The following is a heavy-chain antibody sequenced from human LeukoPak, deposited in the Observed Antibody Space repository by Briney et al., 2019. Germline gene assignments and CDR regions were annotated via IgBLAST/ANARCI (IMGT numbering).Heavy chain of an antibody. CDR2: IYYSGST. Sequence: SETLSLTCTVTGGSNSSYYWSWIRQPPGKGLAWIGYIYYSGSTNYNPSLKSRVTISVDTSKNQFSLKLSSVTAADTAVYYCARAYPGGGNFDYWGQGTLVTVSS. CDR3: ARAYPGGGNFDY. CDR1: GGSNSSYY. D-gene: IGHD3-16*01. V-gene: IGHV4-59*01. J-gene: IGHJ4*02.